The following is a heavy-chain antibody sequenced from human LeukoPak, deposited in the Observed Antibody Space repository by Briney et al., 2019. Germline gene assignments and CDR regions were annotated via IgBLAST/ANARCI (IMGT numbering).Heavy chain of an antibody. Sequence: GGSLRLSCAASGFTFSSYGMHWVRQAPGKGLEWVAFIRYDATNKYYADSVKGRFTISRDNSKNTLYLQMNSLRAEDTAVYYCAKASWKGYYDSSGYYYPYFDYWGQGTLVTVSS. CDR2: IRYDATNK. CDR3: AKASWKGYYDSSGYYYPYFDY. J-gene: IGHJ4*02. CDR1: GFTFSSYG. V-gene: IGHV3-30*02. D-gene: IGHD3-22*01.